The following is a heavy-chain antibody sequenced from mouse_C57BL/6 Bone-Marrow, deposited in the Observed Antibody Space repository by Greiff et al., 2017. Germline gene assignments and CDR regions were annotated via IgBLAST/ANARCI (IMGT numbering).Heavy chain of an antibody. V-gene: IGHV1-54*01. J-gene: IGHJ2*01. CDR3: ARSELGQDYFDY. Sequence: VQLQESGAELVRPGTSVKVSCKASGYAFTNYLIEWVKQRPGQGLEWIGVINPGSGGTNYNEKFKGKATLTADKSSSTAYMQLSSLTSEDSAVYFCARSELGQDYFDYWGQGTTLTVSS. CDR1: GYAFTNYL. D-gene: IGHD4-1*01. CDR2: INPGSGGT.